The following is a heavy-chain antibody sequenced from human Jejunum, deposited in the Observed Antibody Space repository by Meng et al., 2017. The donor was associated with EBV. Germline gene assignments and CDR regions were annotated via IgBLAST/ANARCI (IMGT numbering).Heavy chain of an antibody. Sequence: VQPQVEGPCSAGPAGHRSLPGRVCGGPIESGNWWSWVRQPPERGLGWIGEIYYSGGTNYNPSLKSRVTILVDRSENHFSLHLSSVTAADTAVYYCVRGGDYCLVYWGQGTLVTVFS. CDR3: VRGGDYCLVY. J-gene: IGHJ4*02. CDR1: GGPIESGNW. CDR2: IYYSGGT. V-gene: IGHV4-4*02. D-gene: IGHD2-21*02.